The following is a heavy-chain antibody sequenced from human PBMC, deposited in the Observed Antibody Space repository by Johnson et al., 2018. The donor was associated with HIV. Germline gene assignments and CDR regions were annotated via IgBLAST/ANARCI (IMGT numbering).Heavy chain of an antibody. Sequence: VQLVESGGGLVKPGGSLRLSCAASGFTFSDYYMSWIRQAPGKGLEYVSGISSDGYRTYYANSVKGRSTISRDNSKTTLFLQMNSLRPEDTAVYFCARIRVAVITEVGAFDMWGQGTMVTVSS. CDR3: ARIRVAVITEVGAFDM. J-gene: IGHJ3*02. D-gene: IGHD3-22*01. CDR1: GFTFSDYY. V-gene: IGHV3-64*01. CDR2: ISSDGYRT.